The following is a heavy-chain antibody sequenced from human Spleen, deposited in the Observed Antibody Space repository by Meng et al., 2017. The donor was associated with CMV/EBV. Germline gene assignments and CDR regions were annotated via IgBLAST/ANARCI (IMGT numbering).Heavy chain of an antibody. D-gene: IGHD3-3*01. CDR3: STEWVFGEADWFDP. V-gene: IGHV3-30*04. Sequence: GESLKISCAAPRFTFSSYVMHWVRQAPGKGLEWVAVLSYDGNNKYYVDSVKGRFTISRDNSKNTLYLQMNSLKTEDTAVYYCSTEWVFGEADWFDPWGQGTLVTVSS. CDR1: RFTFSSYV. CDR2: LSYDGNNK. J-gene: IGHJ5*02.